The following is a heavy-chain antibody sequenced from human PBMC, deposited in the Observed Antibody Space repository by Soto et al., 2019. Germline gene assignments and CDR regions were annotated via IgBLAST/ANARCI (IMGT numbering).Heavy chain of an antibody. CDR3: ARVRQWLFSHWYFDL. J-gene: IGHJ2*01. CDR2: IYYSGST. CDR1: GGSITSGGYY. D-gene: IGHD6-19*01. Sequence: SETLPLTCAVSGGSITSGGYYWSWIRQPPGKGLEWIGYIYYSGSTNYNPSLRSRLSMSVDTSKNQCSLYLDSVTAADTAVYSCARVRQWLFSHWYFDLWGRGTLVTVSS. V-gene: IGHV4-61*08.